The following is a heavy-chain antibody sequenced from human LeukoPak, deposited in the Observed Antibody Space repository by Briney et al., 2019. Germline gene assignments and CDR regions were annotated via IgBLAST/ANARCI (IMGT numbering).Heavy chain of an antibody. Sequence: SETLSLTCTVSGGSFSGYYWSWIRQTPGKGLEWIGYIYSSGTTNYNRSLQSRVTISLDTPKNQFSLSVTSVTAADTAMYYCARENSGSYREFDYWGQGTLVTVSS. CDR3: ARENSGSYREFDY. CDR2: IYSSGTT. J-gene: IGHJ4*02. D-gene: IGHD1-26*01. V-gene: IGHV4-59*12. CDR1: GGSFSGYY.